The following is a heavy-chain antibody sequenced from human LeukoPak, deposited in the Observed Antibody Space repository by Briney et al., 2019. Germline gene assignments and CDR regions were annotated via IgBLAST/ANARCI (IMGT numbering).Heavy chain of an antibody. J-gene: IGHJ4*02. D-gene: IGHD2-2*01. CDR1: GFTFSSDA. CDR2: IKEDGSEA. CDR3: GRSKRGDVSTYYPFDY. Sequence: PTGGSLRLSCAASGFTFSSDAMNWVRQAPGKGLEWVANIKEDGSEADYMDSVKGRFTISRDNAKSSLYLQMNSLRAEDTAVFYCGRSKRGDVSTYYPFDYWGQGTLVTVSS. V-gene: IGHV3-7*01.